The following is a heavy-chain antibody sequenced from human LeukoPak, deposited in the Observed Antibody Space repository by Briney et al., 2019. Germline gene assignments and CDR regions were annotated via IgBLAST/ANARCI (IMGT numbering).Heavy chain of an antibody. CDR3: ARATYYDGSDGHYDTYYFDY. V-gene: IGHV3-23*01. CDR2: ISASGDST. J-gene: IGHJ4*02. D-gene: IGHD3-22*01. CDR1: GVTFSTYP. Sequence: GGSLRLSCAASGVTFSTYPMNWVRQAPGKGLEWVSSISASGDSTYNADSVKGRFTISRDNSKNTLYLQIDSLRAEDTALYYCARATYYDGSDGHYDTYYFDYWGQGTLVTASS.